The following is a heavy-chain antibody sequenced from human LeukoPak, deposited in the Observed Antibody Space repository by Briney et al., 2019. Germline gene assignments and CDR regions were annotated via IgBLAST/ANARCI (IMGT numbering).Heavy chain of an antibody. CDR3: ARESRARAFDI. V-gene: IGHV4-39*02. CDR2: IYYSGST. D-gene: IGHD3-10*01. Sequence: SETLSLTCTVSGGSISSSSYYWGWIRQPPGKGLEWIGSIYYSGSTYYNPSLESRVTISVDTSKNQFSLKLSSVTAADTAVYYCARESRARAFDIWGQGTMVTVSS. CDR1: GGSISSSSYY. J-gene: IGHJ3*02.